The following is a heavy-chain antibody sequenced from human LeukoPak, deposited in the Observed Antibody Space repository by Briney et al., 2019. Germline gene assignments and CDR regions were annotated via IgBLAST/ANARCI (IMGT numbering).Heavy chain of an antibody. D-gene: IGHD6-13*01. J-gene: IGHJ4*02. CDR3: ARDLKGSSWPDY. Sequence: ASVKVSCKASGYXFTGHYIHWVRQAPGQGLEWMGWVNPNGGGTNYAQKFQGRVTVTRDTSISTAYMELSRLRSDDTAVYYCARDLKGSSWPDYWGQGTLVTVSS. CDR2: VNPNGGGT. CDR1: GYXFTGHY. V-gene: IGHV1-2*02.